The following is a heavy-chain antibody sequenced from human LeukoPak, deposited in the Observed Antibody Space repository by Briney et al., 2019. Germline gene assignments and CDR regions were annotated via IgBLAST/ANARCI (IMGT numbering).Heavy chain of an antibody. CDR1: GYSTSSCYY. CDR3: AGDKETTGNGRPNWFDP. D-gene: IGHD1-1*01. Sequence: SETLSLTCAVSGYSTSSCYYWGWIRRPPGKGLQWIGSIFQRGYSYYNPSLKSRVTISVDTSRNQFSLKLSSVTAADTAVYYCAGDKETTGNGRPNWFDPWGQGTLVTVSS. J-gene: IGHJ5*02. CDR2: IFQRGYS. V-gene: IGHV4-38-2*01.